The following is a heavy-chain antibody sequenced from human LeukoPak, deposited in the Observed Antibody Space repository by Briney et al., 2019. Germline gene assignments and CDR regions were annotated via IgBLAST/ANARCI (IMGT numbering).Heavy chain of an antibody. D-gene: IGHD3-3*01. J-gene: IGHJ4*02. V-gene: IGHV3-30*02. CDR2: IRYDGSNK. CDR1: GFTFSTYT. Sequence: PGGSLRLSCAASGFTFSTYTMTWVRQAPGKGLEWVAFIRYDGSNKYYADSVKGRFTISRDNSKNTLYLQMNSLRAEDTAVYYCAKDDGLTYYDFWSGYYWLQDWGQGTLVTVSS. CDR3: AKDDGLTYYDFWSGYYWLQD.